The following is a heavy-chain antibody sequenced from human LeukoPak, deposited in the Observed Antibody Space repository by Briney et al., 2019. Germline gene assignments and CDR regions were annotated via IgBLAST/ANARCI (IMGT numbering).Heavy chain of an antibody. CDR1: GSTFSSYW. Sequence: GGSLRLSCAASGSTFSSYWMSWVRQAPGKGLEWVANIKQDGSEKYYVDSVKGRFTISRDNAKNSLYLQMNSLRAEDTAVYYCASGYSYGADYFDYWGQGTLVTVSS. V-gene: IGHV3-7*01. CDR3: ASGYSYGADYFDY. J-gene: IGHJ4*02. CDR2: IKQDGSEK. D-gene: IGHD5-18*01.